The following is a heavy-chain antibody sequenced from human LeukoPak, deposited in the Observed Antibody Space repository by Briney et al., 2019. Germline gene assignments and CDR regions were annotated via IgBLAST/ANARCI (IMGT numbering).Heavy chain of an antibody. CDR3: TSLVSRVTPLYYYYYMDV. Sequence: PGGSLRLSCAASGFTFSGSAMHWVRQASGKGLEWVGRIRSKANSYATAYAASVKGRFTISRDDSKNTAYLQMNSLKTEDTAVYYCTSLVSRVTPLYYYYYMDVWGKGTTVTVSS. V-gene: IGHV3-73*01. D-gene: IGHD2-2*01. CDR1: GFTFSGSA. J-gene: IGHJ6*03. CDR2: IRSKANSYAT.